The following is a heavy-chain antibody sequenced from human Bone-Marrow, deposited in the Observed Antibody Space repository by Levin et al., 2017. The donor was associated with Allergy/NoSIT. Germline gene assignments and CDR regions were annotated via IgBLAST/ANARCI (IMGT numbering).Heavy chain of an antibody. J-gene: IGHJ3*02. D-gene: IGHD7-27*01. V-gene: IGHV3-21*01. Sequence: TTGGSLRLSCAASQFTFSSHNMIWVRQAPGKGLEWVSSISSKSYYKYYADSVKGRFTISRDNAKNSLFLQMNSLRVEDTAVYYCARVGLGIYRDDAFDIWGQGTMVTVSS. CDR1: QFTFSSHN. CDR2: ISSKSYYK. CDR3: ARVGLGIYRDDAFDI.